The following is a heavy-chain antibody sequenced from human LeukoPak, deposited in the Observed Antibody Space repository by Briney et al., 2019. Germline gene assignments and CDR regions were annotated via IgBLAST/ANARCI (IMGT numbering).Heavy chain of an antibody. CDR1: GFTFDDYA. J-gene: IGHJ5*02. CDR2: ISWNSGSI. D-gene: IGHD2-21*02. Sequence: GRSLRLSCAASGFTFDDYAMHWVRQAPGKGLEWVSGISWNSGSIGYADSVKGRFTISRDNSKNTLYLQMNSLRAEDTAVYYCAKDRVAYCGGDCYSGPNWFDPWGQGTLVTVSS. CDR3: AKDRVAYCGGDCYSGPNWFDP. V-gene: IGHV3-9*01.